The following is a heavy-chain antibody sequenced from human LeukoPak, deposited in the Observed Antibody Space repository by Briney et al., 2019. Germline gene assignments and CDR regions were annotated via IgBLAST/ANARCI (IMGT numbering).Heavy chain of an antibody. V-gene: IGHV4-30-2*01. CDR1: GGSISSGGYY. CDR2: IYHSGST. J-gene: IGHJ4*02. Sequence: SETLSLTCTVSGGSISSGGYYWSWIRQPPGKGLEWIGYIYHSGSTYYNPSLKSRVTISVDRSKNQFSLKLSSVTAADTAVYYCARDGDSSGWTRSDYWGQGTLVTASS. CDR3: ARDGDSSGWTRSDY. D-gene: IGHD6-19*01.